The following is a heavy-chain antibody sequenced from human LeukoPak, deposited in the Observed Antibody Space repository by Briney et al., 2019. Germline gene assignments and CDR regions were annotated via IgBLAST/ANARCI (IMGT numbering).Heavy chain of an antibody. V-gene: IGHV4-39*07. CDR3: AREIYDSSGYYYVKVFDY. D-gene: IGHD3-22*01. J-gene: IGHJ4*02. CDR2: IYYSGST. CDR1: GGSISSSSYY. Sequence: PSETLSLTCTVSGGSISSSSYYWGWIRQPPGKGLEWIGSIYYSGSTYYNPSLKSRVTISVDTSKNQFSLKLSSVTAEDTAVYYCAREIYDSSGYYYVKVFDYWGQGTLVTVSS.